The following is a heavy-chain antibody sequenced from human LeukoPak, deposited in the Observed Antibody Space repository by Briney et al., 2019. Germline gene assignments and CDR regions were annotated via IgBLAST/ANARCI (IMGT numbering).Heavy chain of an antibody. V-gene: IGHV3-23*01. Sequence: GGSLRLSCAAFGFTFSSYAMSWVRQAPGKGLEWVSAISGSGGSTYYADSVKGRFTISRDNSKNTLYLQMNSLRAEDTAVYYCAKDWSLGFLEWFLYDYWGQGTLVTVSS. CDR1: GFTFSSYA. CDR3: AKDWSLGFLEWFLYDY. CDR2: ISGSGGST. D-gene: IGHD3-3*01. J-gene: IGHJ4*02.